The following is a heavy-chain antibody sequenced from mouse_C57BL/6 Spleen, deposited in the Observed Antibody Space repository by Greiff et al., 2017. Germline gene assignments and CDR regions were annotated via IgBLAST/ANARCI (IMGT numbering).Heavy chain of an antibody. D-gene: IGHD2-3*01. J-gene: IGHJ2*01. CDR1: GYTFTDYN. CDR3: ARNDDGYYPHFDY. CDR2: INPNNGGT. Sequence: DVQLQESGPELVKPGASVKMSCKASGYTFTDYNMHWVKQSHGKSLEWIGYINPNNGGTSYNQKFKGKATLTVNKSSSTAYMELRSLTSEDSAVYYCARNDDGYYPHFDYWGQGTTLTVSS. V-gene: IGHV1-22*01.